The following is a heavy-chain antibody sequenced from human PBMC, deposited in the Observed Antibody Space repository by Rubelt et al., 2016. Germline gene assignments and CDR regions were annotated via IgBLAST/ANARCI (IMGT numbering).Heavy chain of an antibody. CDR2: SSYSGST. Sequence: GGSISSYYWSWIRQPPGKGLEWIGYSSYSGSTNYNPSLKSRVTISVDTSKNQFSLKLSSVTAADTAVYYCARVSSLIAVGIDYWGQGTQVTVSS. CDR1: GGSISSYY. V-gene: IGHV4-59*01. J-gene: IGHJ4*02. CDR3: ARVSSLIAVGIDY. D-gene: IGHD3-16*01.